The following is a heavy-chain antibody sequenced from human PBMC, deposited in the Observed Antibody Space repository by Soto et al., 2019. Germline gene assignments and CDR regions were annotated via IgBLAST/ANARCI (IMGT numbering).Heavy chain of an antibody. J-gene: IGHJ5*02. CDR3: ASSGAVGGPVTLRGGDWFDP. CDR1: GYSFTSYW. CDR2: IDPSDSYT. Sequence: PGESLKISCKGSGYSFTSYWISWVRQMPGKGLEWMGRIDPSDSYTNYNPSLKSRVSISADKSKNHISLKLSFVTVADTAVYYCASSGAVGGPVTLRGGDWFDPWGQGTQVTVSS. D-gene: IGHD2-2*01. V-gene: IGHV5-10-1*01.